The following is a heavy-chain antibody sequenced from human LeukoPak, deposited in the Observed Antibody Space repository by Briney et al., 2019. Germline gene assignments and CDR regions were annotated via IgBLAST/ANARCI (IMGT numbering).Heavy chain of an antibody. CDR1: GYTFPGYY. D-gene: IGHD5-12*01. J-gene: IGHJ4*02. CDR2: INPHSGGT. CDR3: ARVVAGGYDRYFDY. Sequence: ASVKVSCKASGYTFPGYYMHWVRQAPGQGLEWMGWINPHSGGTNYAQKFQGRVTMTRDTSISTAYMELSRLKADDTAVYYCARVVAGGYDRYFDYWGQGTLVTVSS. V-gene: IGHV1-2*02.